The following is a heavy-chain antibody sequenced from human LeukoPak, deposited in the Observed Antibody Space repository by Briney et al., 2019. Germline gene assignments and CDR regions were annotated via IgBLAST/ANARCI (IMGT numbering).Heavy chain of an antibody. CDR2: ISNRVTTI. V-gene: IGHV3-11*01. CDR3: GRAKEDYSGYGTYEQYYYFYMDV. D-gene: IGHD5-12*01. J-gene: IGHJ6*03. Sequence: GGSLRLSCAASGFTFSDYFMSWIRQAPGKGLEWVSYISNRVTTIYYADSVKGRLTVSRDNAKNSLYLHMNSLRAEDTAVYYCGRAKEDYSGYGTYEQYYYFYMDVWGKGTTVTVSS. CDR1: GFTFSDYF.